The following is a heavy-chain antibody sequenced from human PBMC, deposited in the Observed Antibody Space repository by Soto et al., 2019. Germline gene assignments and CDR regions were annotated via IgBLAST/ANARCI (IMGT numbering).Heavy chain of an antibody. D-gene: IGHD2-2*01. Sequence: GSLRLSCAASGFTFSSYWMSWVCQAPGKGLEWVANIKQDGSEKYYVDSVKGRFTISRDNAKNSLYLQMNSLRAEDTAVYYCAREYCSSTSCQFDYWGQGTLVTVSS. CDR1: GFTFSSYW. CDR3: AREYCSSTSCQFDY. CDR2: IKQDGSEK. V-gene: IGHV3-7*01. J-gene: IGHJ4*02.